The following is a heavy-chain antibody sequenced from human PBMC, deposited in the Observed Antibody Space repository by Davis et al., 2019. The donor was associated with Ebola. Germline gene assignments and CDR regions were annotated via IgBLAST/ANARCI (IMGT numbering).Heavy chain of an antibody. CDR2: IYYSGST. CDR3: AARALSRYCSGGSCYSWFDP. CDR1: GGSISSGGYY. Sequence: PSETLSLTCTVSGGSISSGGYYWSWIRQHPGKGLEWIGYIYYSGSTYYNPSLKSRVTISVDTSKNQFSLKLSSVTAADTAVYYCAARALSRYCSGGSCYSWFDPWGQGTLVTVSS. J-gene: IGHJ5*02. V-gene: IGHV4-31*03. D-gene: IGHD2-15*01.